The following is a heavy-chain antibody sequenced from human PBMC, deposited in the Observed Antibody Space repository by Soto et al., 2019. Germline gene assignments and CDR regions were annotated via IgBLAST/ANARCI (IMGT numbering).Heavy chain of an antibody. J-gene: IGHJ4*02. V-gene: IGHV3-33*01. CDR1: GFTFSSYG. CDR2: IWYDGSNK. D-gene: IGHD5-18*01. Sequence: QVQLVESGGGVVQPGRSLRLSCAASGFTFSSYGMHWVRQAPGKGLEWVAVIWYDGSNKYYADSVKGRFTISRDNSKNRLYRQMTSRRAENPPLYYWARGPVDPAMAPLSYYLDYWAREPWSPSPQ. CDR3: ARGPVDPAMAPLSYYLDY.